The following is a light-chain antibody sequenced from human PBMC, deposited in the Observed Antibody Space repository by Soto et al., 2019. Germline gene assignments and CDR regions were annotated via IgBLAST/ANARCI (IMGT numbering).Light chain of an antibody. CDR3: SSYTGSSTLVV. CDR1: SSDVGTYKY. V-gene: IGLV2-14*01. Sequence: QSALTQPASVSGSPGQSITISCTGTSSDVGTYKYVSWYQQHPGKAPKLMIYDVSKRPSGVSNRFSGSKSGNTASLTISGLQAEDEADYYCSSYTGSSTLVVFGGGTQLTVL. CDR2: DVS. J-gene: IGLJ2*01.